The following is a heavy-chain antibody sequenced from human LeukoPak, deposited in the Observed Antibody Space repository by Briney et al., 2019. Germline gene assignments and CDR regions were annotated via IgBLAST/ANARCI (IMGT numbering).Heavy chain of an antibody. J-gene: IGHJ4*02. CDR3: AGGPRGGDKYGYYSFCY. V-gene: IGHV3-30-3*01. Sequence: GGSLRLSCAASGFTFSSYAMHWVRQAPGKGLEWVAVISYDGSNKYYADSVKGRFTISRDNSKNTLYLQMNSLRAEDAAVYYCAGGPRGGDKYGYYSFCYWGQGTLVTVSS. D-gene: IGHD2-21*01. CDR2: ISYDGSNK. CDR1: GFTFSSYA.